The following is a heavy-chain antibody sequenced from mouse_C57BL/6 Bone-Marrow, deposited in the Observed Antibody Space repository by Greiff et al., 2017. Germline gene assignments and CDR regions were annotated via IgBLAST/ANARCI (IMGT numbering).Heavy chain of an antibody. D-gene: IGHD2-3*01. V-gene: IGHV1-54*01. Sequence: VQLQQSGAELVRPGTSVKVSCKASGYAFTNYLIEWVKQRPGQGLEWIGVINPGSGGTNYNEKFKGKATLTADKSSSTAYMQLSSLTSEDSAVYFCARGGWFPDYWGQGTTRTVSS. J-gene: IGHJ2*01. CDR3: ARGGWFPDY. CDR1: GYAFTNYL. CDR2: INPGSGGT.